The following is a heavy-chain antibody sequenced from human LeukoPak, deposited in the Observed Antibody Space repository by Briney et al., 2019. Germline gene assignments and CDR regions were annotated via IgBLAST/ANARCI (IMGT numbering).Heavy chain of an antibody. J-gene: IGHJ4*02. CDR1: GFTFDDYA. D-gene: IGHD2-2*01. Sequence: GGSLRLSCAASGFTFDDYAMHWVRQAPGKGLEWVSGISWNSGSIGYADSVKGRFTISRDNAKNSLYLQMNSLRAEDTALYYCVKQSFTNWGQGTLVTVSS. CDR3: VKQSFTN. CDR2: ISWNSGSI. V-gene: IGHV3-9*01.